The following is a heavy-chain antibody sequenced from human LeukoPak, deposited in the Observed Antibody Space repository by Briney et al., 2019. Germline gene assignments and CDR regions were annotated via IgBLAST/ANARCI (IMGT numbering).Heavy chain of an antibody. D-gene: IGHD3-9*01. CDR3: ARDSFYYDILTGYYKLTYYFDY. CDR1: GFTFSSYG. J-gene: IGHJ4*02. V-gene: IGHV3-33*01. Sequence: GRSLRLSCAASGFTFSSYGMHWVRQAPGKGLEWVAVIWYDGSNKYYADSVKGRFTISRDNSKNTLYLQMNSLRAEDTAVYYCARDSFYYDILTGYYKLTYYFDYWGQGTLVTVSS. CDR2: IWYDGSNK.